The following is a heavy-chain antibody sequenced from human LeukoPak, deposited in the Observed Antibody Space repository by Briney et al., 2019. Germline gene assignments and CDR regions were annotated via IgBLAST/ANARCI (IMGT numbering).Heavy chain of an antibody. V-gene: IGHV3-23*01. CDR3: AKDQNYESSGYYGGFDC. CDR2: ISGSGGDT. D-gene: IGHD3-22*01. Sequence: GGSLRLSCAASGFSFSSHVMHWVRQAPGKGLEWVSGISGSGGDTYHADSVKGRFTISRDNSKNMPNLQMNSLRAEDTALYYCAKDQNYESSGYYGGFDCWGQGTLVTVSS. CDR1: GFSFSSHV. J-gene: IGHJ4*02.